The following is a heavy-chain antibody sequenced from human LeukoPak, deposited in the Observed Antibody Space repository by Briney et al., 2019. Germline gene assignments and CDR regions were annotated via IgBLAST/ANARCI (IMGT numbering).Heavy chain of an antibody. J-gene: IGHJ4*02. CDR1: GFIFDDYG. CDR2: INWNGGCT. CDR3: ARAHFSGSFGY. D-gene: IGHD1-26*01. Sequence: PGGSLRLSCAASGFIFDDYGMSWVRQAPGKGLEWVPGINWNGGCTSYADSVKGRFTISRDNAKNSLYLQMNSLRAEDTAFYYCARAHFSGSFGYWGQGTLVTVSS. V-gene: IGHV3-20*04.